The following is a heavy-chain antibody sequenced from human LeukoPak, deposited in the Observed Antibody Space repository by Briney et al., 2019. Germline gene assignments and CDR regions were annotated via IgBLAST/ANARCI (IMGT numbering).Heavy chain of an antibody. CDR3: ARLRQLRRFDY. V-gene: IGHV1-8*02. CDR2: MNPNSGNT. CDR1: GYTFTSYD. J-gene: IGHJ4*02. D-gene: IGHD5-24*01. Sequence: GSVKVSCKASGYTFTSYDINWVRQATGLGLEWMGWMNPNSGNTGYAQKFQGRVTMTTDTSTSTAYMELRSLRSDDTAVYYCARLRQLRRFDYWGQGTLVTVSS.